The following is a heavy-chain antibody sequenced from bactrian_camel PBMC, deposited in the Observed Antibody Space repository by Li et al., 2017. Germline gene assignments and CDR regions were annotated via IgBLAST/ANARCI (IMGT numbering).Heavy chain of an antibody. J-gene: IGHJ4*01. CDR3: AAGRDRPNY. Sequence: HVQLVESGGGLVQPGGSQRLSCSVTTWSFSRYWMYWVRQAPGKGLEWVSYIEIGGRTTSYADSVWGRFTISRDNANNMVYLQMNNLNTEDTALYFCAAGRDRPNYWGQGTQVTVS. CDR1: TWSFSRYW. V-gene: IGHV3S1*01. CDR2: IEIGGRTT.